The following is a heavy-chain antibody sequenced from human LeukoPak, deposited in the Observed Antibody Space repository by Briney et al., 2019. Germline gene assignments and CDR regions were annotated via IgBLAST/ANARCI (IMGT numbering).Heavy chain of an antibody. Sequence: ASVKVSCKASGGTFSSYAISWVRQAPGQGLEWMGGIIPIFGTANYAQKFQGRVTITADESTSTAYMELSSLRSEDTAVYYCARGGAKLRYFDWLPQGNWFDPWGQGTLVTVSS. CDR3: ARGGAKLRYFDWLPQGNWFDP. D-gene: IGHD3-9*01. V-gene: IGHV1-69*13. CDR1: GGTFSSYA. J-gene: IGHJ5*02. CDR2: IIPIFGTA.